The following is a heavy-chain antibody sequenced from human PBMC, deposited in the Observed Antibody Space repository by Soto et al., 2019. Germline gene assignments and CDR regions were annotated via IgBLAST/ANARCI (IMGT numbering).Heavy chain of an antibody. CDR1: GDSVSRDSAA. CDR3: ASYNFDY. D-gene: IGHD1-1*01. V-gene: IGHV6-1*01. Sequence: LSQTLSLTCAISGDSVSRDSAAWHWIRQSPARGLEWLGKTYYRSKWYVDYALTVKSRITINPDTSKNQFSLQLNSVIPEDTALYYCASYNFDYWGQGTLVTVSS. CDR2: TYYRSKWYV. J-gene: IGHJ4*02.